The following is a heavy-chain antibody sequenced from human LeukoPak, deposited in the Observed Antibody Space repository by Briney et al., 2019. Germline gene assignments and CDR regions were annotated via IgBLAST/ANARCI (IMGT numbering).Heavy chain of an antibody. CDR3: ARVPYYDFWSGYYPDY. D-gene: IGHD3-3*01. Sequence: GGSLSLSCAASGFTFSSYSMNWVRQAPGKGLEWVSYISSSSSYIYYADSVKGRFTISRGNAKNSLYLQMNSLRAEDTAVYYCARVPYYDFWSGYYPDYWGQGTLVTVSS. CDR2: ISSSSSYI. V-gene: IGHV3-21*05. J-gene: IGHJ4*02. CDR1: GFTFSSYS.